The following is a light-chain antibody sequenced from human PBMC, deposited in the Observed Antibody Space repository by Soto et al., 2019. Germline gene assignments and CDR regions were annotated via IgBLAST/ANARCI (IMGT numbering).Light chain of an antibody. CDR2: EVS. Sequence: QSALTQPPSASGSPGQSVTISCTGTSTDVGGYNYVSWYQQYPGKAPKLMIYEVSKRPSGVPDRFSASKAGASASLAISGLQSEDEGDYYCAAWDASLGGFYVFGSGTKLTVL. J-gene: IGLJ1*01. CDR1: STDVGGYNY. V-gene: IGLV2-8*01. CDR3: AAWDASLGGFYV.